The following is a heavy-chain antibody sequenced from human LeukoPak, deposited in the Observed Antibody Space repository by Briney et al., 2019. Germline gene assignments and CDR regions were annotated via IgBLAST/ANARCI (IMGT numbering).Heavy chain of an antibody. V-gene: IGHV3-23*01. J-gene: IGHJ3*02. CDR2: ISGSGGST. D-gene: IGHD3-16*01. Sequence: PGGSLRLSCEASGFTFSNHWMHWVRHAPGKGLEWVSAISGSGGSTYYADSVKGRFTISRDNSKNTLYLQMNSLRAEDTAVYYCAKGVHYDWVADAFDIWGQGTMVTVSS. CDR3: AKGVHYDWVADAFDI. CDR1: GFTFSNHW.